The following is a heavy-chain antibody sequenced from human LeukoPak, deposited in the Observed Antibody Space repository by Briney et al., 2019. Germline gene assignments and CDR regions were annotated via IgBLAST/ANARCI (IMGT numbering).Heavy chain of an antibody. CDR1: GYTFSGYY. Sequence: ASVKVSCKASGYTFSGYYIHWVRQAPGQGLEWMGWINPNSGGTHYAQKFQGRVTMTRDTSISTAYMELSSLRSDDTAVYYCARADYDFVWGSYRLPDPWGQGTLVTVSS. V-gene: IGHV1-2*02. CDR3: ARADYDFVWGSYRLPDP. J-gene: IGHJ5*02. CDR2: INPNSGGT. D-gene: IGHD3-16*02.